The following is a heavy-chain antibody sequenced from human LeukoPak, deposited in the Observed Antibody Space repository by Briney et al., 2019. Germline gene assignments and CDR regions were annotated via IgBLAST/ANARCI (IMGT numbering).Heavy chain of an antibody. J-gene: IGHJ4*02. CDR1: GYTFTGYY. V-gene: IGHV1-2*02. Sequence: ASVKVSCKASGYTFTGYYMHWVRQAPGQGLEWMGWINPNSGGTNYAQKFQGRVTMTRDTSISTAYMELSRLRSDDTAVYYCARDQDCSDGSCYSSGFGYWGQGTLVTVSS. D-gene: IGHD2-15*01. CDR2: INPNSGGT. CDR3: ARDQDCSDGSCYSSGFGY.